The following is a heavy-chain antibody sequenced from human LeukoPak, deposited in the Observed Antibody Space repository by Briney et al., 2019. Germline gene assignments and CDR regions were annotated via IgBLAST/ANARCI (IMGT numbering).Heavy chain of an antibody. CDR2: IIPIFGTS. V-gene: IGHV1-69*13. D-gene: IGHD6-19*01. J-gene: IGHJ4*02. CDR3: ARYYSGWYYFDY. CDR1: GYTFTSYA. Sequence: SVKVSCKASGYTFTSYAISWVRQAPGQGLEWMGGIIPIFGTSNYAQKFQGRVTITADESTSTAYMELSSLRSEDTAVYYCARYYSGWYYFDYWGQGTLVTVSS.